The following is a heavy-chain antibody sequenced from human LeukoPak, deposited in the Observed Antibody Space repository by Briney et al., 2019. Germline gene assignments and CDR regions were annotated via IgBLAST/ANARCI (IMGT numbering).Heavy chain of an antibody. CDR1: GGSLSGYY. Sequence: PSETLSLTCAVYGGSLSGYYWSWIRQPPGKGLEWIGEINHSGSTNYNPSLKSRVTISVDTSKNQFSLKLSSVTAADTAVYYCARLSSSWYYYYYGMDVWGQGTTVTVSS. CDR3: ARLSSSWYYYYYGMDV. D-gene: IGHD6-13*01. CDR2: INHSGST. V-gene: IGHV4-34*01. J-gene: IGHJ6*02.